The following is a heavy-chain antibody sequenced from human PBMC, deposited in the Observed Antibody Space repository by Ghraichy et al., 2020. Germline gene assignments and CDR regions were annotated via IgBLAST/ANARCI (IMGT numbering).Heavy chain of an antibody. CDR3: ARGSSWYDF. D-gene: IGHD6-13*01. CDR1: GASISSYY. J-gene: IGHJ5*01. Sequence: SETLSLTCTVSGASISSYYWSWIRQPPGKGLEWIGYISYSGNTNYNPSLKSRVTISVDTSKTQFSLKLSSVTAADTAVYYCARGSSWYDFWGQGTLVTVSS. CDR2: ISYSGNT. V-gene: IGHV4-59*01.